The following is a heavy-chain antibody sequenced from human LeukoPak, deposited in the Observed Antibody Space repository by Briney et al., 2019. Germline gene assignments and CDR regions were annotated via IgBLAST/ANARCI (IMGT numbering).Heavy chain of an antibody. V-gene: IGHV4-59*01. J-gene: IGHJ4*02. CDR2: IYYSGST. D-gene: IGHD3-10*01. CDR3: ARGITMVRGVSRPPTFDY. CDR1: GGSISPYF. Sequence: SETLSLTCSVSGGSISPYFWSWLRQPPGKGLEWIGNIYYSGSTNYNPSLKSRVTISVDTSKNQFSLKLSSVTAADTAVYYCARGITMVRGVSRPPTFDYWGQGTLVTVSS.